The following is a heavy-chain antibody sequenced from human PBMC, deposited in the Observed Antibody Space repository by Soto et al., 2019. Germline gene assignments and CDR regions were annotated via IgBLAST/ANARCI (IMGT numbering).Heavy chain of an antibody. CDR1: GFTFSGSA. D-gene: IGHD3-16*02. Sequence: EVQLVESGGGLVQPGGSLKLSCAASGFTFSGSAMHWVRQASGKGLEWVGRIRSKANSYATAYAASVKGRFTISRYDSKNTSYMQMNSLKTEDTAVYYCTRHGAPGDYVWGSYRPKGEAKNYYYYYGMDVWGQGTTVTVSS. J-gene: IGHJ6*02. CDR2: IRSKANSYAT. CDR3: TRHGAPGDYVWGSYRPKGEAKNYYYYYGMDV. V-gene: IGHV3-73*01.